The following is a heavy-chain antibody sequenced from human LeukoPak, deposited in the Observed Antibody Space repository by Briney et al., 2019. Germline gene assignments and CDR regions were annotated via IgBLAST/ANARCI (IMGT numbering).Heavy chain of an antibody. J-gene: IGHJ4*02. CDR3: ASMSTYYDFWSGYSPLIFDY. CDR2: INHSGST. V-gene: IGHV4-34*01. Sequence: PSETLSLTCAVYGGSFSGYYWSWIRQPPGKGLEWIGEINHSGSTNYNPSLKSRVTISVDTSKNQFSLKLGSVTAADTAVYYCASMSTYYDFWSGYSPLIFDYWGQGTLVTVSS. CDR1: GGSFSGYY. D-gene: IGHD3-3*01.